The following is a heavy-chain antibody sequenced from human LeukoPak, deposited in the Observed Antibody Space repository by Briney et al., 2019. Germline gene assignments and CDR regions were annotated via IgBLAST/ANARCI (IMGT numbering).Heavy chain of an antibody. V-gene: IGHV3-23*01. J-gene: IGHJ4*02. CDR3: AKVPGLIAAADYYFDY. D-gene: IGHD6-13*01. CDR1: GFTFSSYA. CDR2: ISGSGGST. Sequence: GGPLRLSCAASGFTFSSYAMSWVRQAPGKGLEWVSAISGSGGSTYYADSVKGRFTISRDNSKNTLYLQMNSLRAEDTAVYYCAKVPGLIAAADYYFDYWGQGTLVTVSS.